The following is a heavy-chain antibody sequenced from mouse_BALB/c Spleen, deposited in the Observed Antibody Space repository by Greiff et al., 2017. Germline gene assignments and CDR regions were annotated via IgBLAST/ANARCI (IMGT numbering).Heavy chain of an antibody. CDR3: AGYYDYDDAMDH. CDR1: GYSITSGYY. D-gene: IGHD2-4*01. V-gene: IGHV3-6*02. Sequence: EVQVVESGPGLVKPSQSLSLTCSVTGYSITSGYYWNWIRQFPGNKLEWMGYISYDGSNNYNPSLKNRISITRDTSKNQFFLKLNSVTTEDTATYYCAGYYDYDDAMDHWGQGTSVTVSS. CDR2: ISYDGSN. J-gene: IGHJ4*01.